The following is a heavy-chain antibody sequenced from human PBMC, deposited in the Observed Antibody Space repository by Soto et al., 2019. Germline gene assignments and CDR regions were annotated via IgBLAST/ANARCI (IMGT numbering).Heavy chain of an antibody. CDR1: GFTFSNYW. CDR2: INSDGSST. Sequence: PGGSLRLSCAASGFTFSNYWMHWVRQAPGKGLVWVSHINSDGSSTGYADSVKGRFTISRDNAKNTLYLQMNSLRAEDTAVYYCARDLGKIATYYGMDVWGQGTTVTVSS. V-gene: IGHV3-74*01. J-gene: IGHJ6*02. D-gene: IGHD3-16*01. CDR3: ARDLGKIATYYGMDV.